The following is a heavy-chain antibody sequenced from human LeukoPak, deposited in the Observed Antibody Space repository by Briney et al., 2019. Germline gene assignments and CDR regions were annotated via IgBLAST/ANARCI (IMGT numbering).Heavy chain of an antibody. Sequence: PGGSLRLSCAASGFTFSSYEMNWVRQAPGKGLEWVSSISSSSSYIYYADSVKGRFTISRDNAKNSLYLQMNSLRAEDTAVYYCASEYYYDSSGEGFDYWGQGTLVTVSS. CDR1: GFTFSSYE. J-gene: IGHJ4*02. V-gene: IGHV3-21*01. D-gene: IGHD3-22*01. CDR3: ASEYYYDSSGEGFDY. CDR2: ISSSSSYI.